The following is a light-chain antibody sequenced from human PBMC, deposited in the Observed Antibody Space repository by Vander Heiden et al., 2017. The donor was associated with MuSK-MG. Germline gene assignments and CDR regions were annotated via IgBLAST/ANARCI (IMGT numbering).Light chain of an antibody. CDR1: QSVSSN. CDR3: QQNNYWTPHT. Sequence: EIVMTQSPATLSASPGERATLSCRASQSVSSNLAWYQQKPGQAPRLLIYGASTRDTGIPARFSGSGYGKEFTLTISSRQSEDFAVYYCQQNNYWTPHTFGRGTKVEIK. J-gene: IGKJ4*02. CDR2: GAS. V-gene: IGKV3-15*01.